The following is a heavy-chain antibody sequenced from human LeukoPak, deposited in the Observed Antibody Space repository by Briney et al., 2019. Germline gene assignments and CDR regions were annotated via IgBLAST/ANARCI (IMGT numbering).Heavy chain of an antibody. CDR2: INPSGDST. Sequence: GGSVKVSCKASGYTFTNYYMHWVRQAPGQGLEWMGMINPSGDSTRYAQKFQGRVTMTRDASTSTVFMELSSLRSEDTAVYYCARRLTDGYNLGYWGQGTLVTVSS. CDR3: ARRLTDGYNLGY. V-gene: IGHV1-46*01. CDR1: GYTFTNYY. D-gene: IGHD5-24*01. J-gene: IGHJ4*02.